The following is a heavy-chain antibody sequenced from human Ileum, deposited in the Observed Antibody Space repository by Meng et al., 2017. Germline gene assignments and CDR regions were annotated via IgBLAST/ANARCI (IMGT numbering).Heavy chain of an antibody. CDR2: INAGNGDT. D-gene: IGHD3-22*01. CDR3: ARFSSGYFFGY. Sequence: QVQLVQFGAEVKQPGAPVKVSCKASGYTFSNYAMNWVRQAPGQRLEWMGWINAGNGDTKYSQKFQGRVTITRDTSASTGYMELSSLRSEDTAVYYCARFSSGYFFGYWGQGTLVTVSS. CDR1: GYTFSNYA. V-gene: IGHV1-3*01. J-gene: IGHJ4*02.